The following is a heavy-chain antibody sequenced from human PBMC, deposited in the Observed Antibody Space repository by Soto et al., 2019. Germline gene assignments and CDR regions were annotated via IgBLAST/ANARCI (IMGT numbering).Heavy chain of an antibody. CDR3: AGRRGGLIAAAGHWYFDL. V-gene: IGHV1-2*02. J-gene: IGHJ2*01. D-gene: IGHD6-13*01. Sequence: QVQLVQSGAEVKESGASVKVSCKASGYTFTGYYIHWVRQAPGQGLEWVGEISPKSGGTRYAQKFQGRATITADESTSTAYMERSSLGSEDTAVYYCAGRRGGLIAAAGHWYFDLWGRGTLVTVSS. CDR1: GYTFTGYY. CDR2: ISPKSGGT.